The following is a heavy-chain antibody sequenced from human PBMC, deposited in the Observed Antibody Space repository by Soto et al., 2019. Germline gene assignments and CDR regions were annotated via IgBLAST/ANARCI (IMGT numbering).Heavy chain of an antibody. J-gene: IGHJ4*02. V-gene: IGHV3-30*03. D-gene: IGHD2-15*01. CDR2: ISYDGSNK. CDR1: GFPFSSYG. CDR3: AGGQYYFDY. Sequence: QVQLVESGGGVVQPGRSLRLSCAASGFPFSSYGMHWVRQAPGKGLEWVAHISYDGSNKHYTDSVKGRFTISRDNSKNTLYLQMGSLRAEDTAVYYCAGGQYYFDYCGQGTRVSVSS.